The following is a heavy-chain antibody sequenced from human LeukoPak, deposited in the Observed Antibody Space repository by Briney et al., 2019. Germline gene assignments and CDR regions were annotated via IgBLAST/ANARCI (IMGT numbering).Heavy chain of an antibody. V-gene: IGHV3-30-3*01. J-gene: IGHJ6*03. CDR3: ARRRGEGLYYYYYMDV. Sequence: GRSLRLSCAASGFTFSTYSMHWVRQAPGKGLEWVAVISYDGSNKYYADSVKGRFTISRDNSKNTLYLQMNSLRAEDTAVYYCARRRGEGLYYYYYMDVWAKGTTVTVSS. D-gene: IGHD3-16*01. CDR2: ISYDGSNK. CDR1: GFTFSTYS.